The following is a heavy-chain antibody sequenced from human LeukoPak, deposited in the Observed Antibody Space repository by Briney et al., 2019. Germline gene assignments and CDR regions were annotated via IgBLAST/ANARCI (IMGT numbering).Heavy chain of an antibody. V-gene: IGHV4-59*01. Sequence: SETLSLTCTVSGGSISYYYWSWIRQPPGKGLEWIGYLYYSGSTNYNPSLTSRVTISVDTSKNQFSLNLTSVTAAGTAVYYCARVSCSSTSCPRRDALDVWGQGTMVTVSS. D-gene: IGHD2-2*01. J-gene: IGHJ3*01. CDR1: GGSISYYY. CDR3: ARVSCSSTSCPRRDALDV. CDR2: LYYSGST.